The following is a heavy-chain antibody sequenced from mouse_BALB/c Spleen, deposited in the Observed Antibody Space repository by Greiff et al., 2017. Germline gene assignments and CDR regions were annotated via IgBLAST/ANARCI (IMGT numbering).Heavy chain of an antibody. CDR2: ISYSGST. J-gene: IGHJ4*01. V-gene: IGHV3-2*02. CDR3: ARSGAMDY. Sequence: EVQLQESGPGLVKPSQSLSLTCTVTGYSIPSDYAWTWIRQFPGNKLEWMGSISYSGSTSYNPSLKSRISITRDTSKNQFFLQLNSVTTEDTATYYCARSGAMDYWGQGTSVTVSS. CDR1: GYSIPSDYA. D-gene: IGHD3-1*01.